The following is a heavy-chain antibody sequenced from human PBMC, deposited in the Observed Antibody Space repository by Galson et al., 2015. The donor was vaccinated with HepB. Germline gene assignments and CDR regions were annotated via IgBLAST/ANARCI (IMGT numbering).Heavy chain of an antibody. CDR1: GFTFSSYA. D-gene: IGHD2-2*01. J-gene: IGHJ4*02. Sequence: SLRLSCAASGFTFSSYAMSWVRQAPGKGLEWVSVISDTGGTTYYADSVRGRFTISRDNSKNTLYLQMNSLRAEDTAVYYCTKSGLSGPIPAAVDYWGQGILVTVSS. CDR2: ISDTGGTT. V-gene: IGHV3-23*01. CDR3: TKSGLSGPIPAAVDY.